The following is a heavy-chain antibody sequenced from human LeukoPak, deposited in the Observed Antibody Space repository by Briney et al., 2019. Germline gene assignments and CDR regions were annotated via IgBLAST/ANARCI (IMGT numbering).Heavy chain of an antibody. CDR2: IHPNSGGT. D-gene: IGHD6-19*01. Sequence: ASVKVSCKASGYTFAGHYMHWVRQAPGQGLEWMGWIHPNSGGTTYAQRFQGRVTMTRDTSISTAYMDLSRLTSDDTAVYYCARGDSAWYDRPYDSWGQGTLVTVSS. V-gene: IGHV1-2*02. CDR3: ARGDSAWYDRPYDS. CDR1: GYTFAGHY. J-gene: IGHJ4*02.